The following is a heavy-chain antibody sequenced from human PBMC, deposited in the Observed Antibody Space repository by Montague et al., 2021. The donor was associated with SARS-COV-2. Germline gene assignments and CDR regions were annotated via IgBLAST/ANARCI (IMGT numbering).Heavy chain of an antibody. D-gene: IGHD3-16*01. V-gene: IGHV4-59*01. J-gene: IGHJ3*02. CDR3: ARTWRFGQSYGLDI. Sequence: SETLSLTCTVSGGSISSYYYNWIRQTPGKGLEWIGYAYYVPSTXXANTXXXPSLKRRVTISLDTSENQFSLKLSSVTAADTAVYYCARTWRFGQSYGLDIWGQGTMVTVSS. CDR2: AYYVPST. CDR1: GGSISSYY.